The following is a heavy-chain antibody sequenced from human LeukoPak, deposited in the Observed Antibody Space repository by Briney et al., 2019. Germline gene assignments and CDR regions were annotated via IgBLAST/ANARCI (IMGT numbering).Heavy chain of an antibody. V-gene: IGHV4-4*07. CDR1: GGSISSNY. CDR2: IYTSGST. J-gene: IGHJ2*01. D-gene: IGHD3-22*01. CDR3: ARHYHSYGASYRWGTTIVTPVWYFDL. Sequence: PSETLSLTCTVSGGSISSNYWSWIRQPAGKGLEWIGRIYTSGSTNYNPSLKSRVTMSVDTSKNQFSLKLSSVTVADTAVYYCARHYHSYGASYRWGTTIVTPVWYFDLWGRGTLVTVSS.